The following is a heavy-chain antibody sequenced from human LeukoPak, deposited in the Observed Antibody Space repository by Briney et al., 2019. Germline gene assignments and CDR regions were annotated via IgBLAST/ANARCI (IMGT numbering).Heavy chain of an antibody. J-gene: IGHJ3*02. Sequence: SETLSLTCAVSGGSISSSNWWSWVRQPPGKGLEWIGEIYHSGSTNYNPSLKSRVTISVDKSKNQFSLQLNSVTPEDTAVYYCAREGGQRYCSGGSCYRDAFDIWGQGTMVTVSS. CDR2: IYHSGST. D-gene: IGHD2-15*01. CDR1: GGSISSSNW. V-gene: IGHV4-4*02. CDR3: AREGGQRYCSGGSCYRDAFDI.